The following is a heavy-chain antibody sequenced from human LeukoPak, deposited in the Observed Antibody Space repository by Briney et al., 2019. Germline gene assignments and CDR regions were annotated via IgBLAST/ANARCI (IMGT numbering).Heavy chain of an antibody. CDR3: AREYGSGSYTGIDY. CDR1: GYTFSSYG. D-gene: IGHD3-10*01. Sequence: ASVKVSCKASGYTFSSYGISWVRQAPGQGLEWMGWIATYNGNSKYAQKVQGRVTMTTDTSTTTAYMELRTLRSDDTAVYYCAREYGSGSYTGIDYWGQGTLVTVSS. V-gene: IGHV1-18*01. J-gene: IGHJ4*02. CDR2: IATYNGNS.